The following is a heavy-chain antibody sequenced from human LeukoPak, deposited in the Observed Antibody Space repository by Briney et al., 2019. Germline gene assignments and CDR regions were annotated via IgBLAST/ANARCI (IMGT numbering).Heavy chain of an antibody. CDR2: ISAYNGNT. CDR1: GYTFTSYG. V-gene: IGHV1-18*01. Sequence: ASVKVSCKASGYTFTSYGISWVRQAPGQGLEWMGWISAYNGNTNYAQRLQGRVTMTTDTSTSTAYMELRSLRSDDTAVYYCARAETVTTAFDYWGQGTLVTVSS. D-gene: IGHD4-17*01. J-gene: IGHJ4*02. CDR3: ARAETVTTAFDY.